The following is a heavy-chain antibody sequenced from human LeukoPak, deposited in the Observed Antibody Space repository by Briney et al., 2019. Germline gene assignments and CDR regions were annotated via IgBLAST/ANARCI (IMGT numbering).Heavy chain of an antibody. D-gene: IGHD5-18*01. Sequence: SETLSLTCTVSGGSISSYYWSWIRQPPGKGLEWIGYIYYSGSTNYNPSLKSRVTISVDTSKNQFSLKLSSVTAADTAVYYCARAGKGIQLWKQTYYFDYWGQGTLVTVSS. CDR1: GGSISSYY. J-gene: IGHJ4*02. CDR3: ARAGKGIQLWKQTYYFDY. V-gene: IGHV4-59*01. CDR2: IYYSGST.